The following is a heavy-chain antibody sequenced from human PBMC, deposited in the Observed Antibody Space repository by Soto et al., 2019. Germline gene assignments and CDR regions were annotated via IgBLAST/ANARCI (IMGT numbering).Heavy chain of an antibody. V-gene: IGHV4-61*01. CDR3: ARLGRGIAAAGMAGY. D-gene: IGHD6-13*01. CDR1: GGSVSSGSYY. CDR2: IYYSGST. Sequence: QVQLQESGPGLVKPSETLSLTCTVSGGSVSSGSYYCSWIRQPPGKGLEWSGYIYYSGSTNYNPSLKSRVPISVDTSKNQFSLKLSSVTAADTAVYYCARLGRGIAAAGMAGYWGQGTLVTVSS. J-gene: IGHJ4*02.